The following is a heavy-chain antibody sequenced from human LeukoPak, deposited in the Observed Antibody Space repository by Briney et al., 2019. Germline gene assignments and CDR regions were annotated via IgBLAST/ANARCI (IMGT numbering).Heavy chain of an antibody. CDR1: GFTFSNHA. V-gene: IGHV3-23*01. J-gene: IGHJ4*02. CDR3: AKDRISYTTSPGELSH. D-gene: IGHD3-10*01. Sequence: GGSLRLSCAASGFTFSNHAMNWVRQAPGKGLEWVSIISGSGTVTYYADSVKGRFTISRDNSLYTVYLQMDSLRGDDTAVYYCAKDRISYTTSPGELSHWGQGTLVIVSS. CDR2: ISGSGTVT.